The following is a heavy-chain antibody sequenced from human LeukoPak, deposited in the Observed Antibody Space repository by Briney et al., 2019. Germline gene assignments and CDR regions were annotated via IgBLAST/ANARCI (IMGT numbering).Heavy chain of an antibody. V-gene: IGHV3-23*01. CDR1: GFTFSSYA. J-gene: IGHJ4*02. Sequence: PGGSLRLSCAAAGFTFSSYAMSCVRQAPGKGLEWVSVISGSGGTTYYADSVKGRFTISRDNSKNALYLQMNSLRAEDTAVYYCVGCSGGSCYSGPLEYWGQGTLVTVSS. CDR2: ISGSGGTT. D-gene: IGHD2-15*01. CDR3: VGCSGGSCYSGPLEY.